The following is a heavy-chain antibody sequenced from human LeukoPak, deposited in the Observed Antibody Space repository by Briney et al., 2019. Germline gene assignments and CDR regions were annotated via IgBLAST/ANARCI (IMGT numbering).Heavy chain of an antibody. V-gene: IGHV3-23*01. CDR1: GFTFSSYA. CDR3: AKDQDSSGYYYVIDY. J-gene: IGHJ4*02. Sequence: GGSLRLSCAASGFTFSSYAMSWVRQAPGKGLEWVSAISGSGGSTYYADSVKGRFTITRDNSKNTLYLQMNSLRAEDTAVYYCAKDQDSSGYYYVIDYWGQGTLVTVSS. D-gene: IGHD3-22*01. CDR2: ISGSGGST.